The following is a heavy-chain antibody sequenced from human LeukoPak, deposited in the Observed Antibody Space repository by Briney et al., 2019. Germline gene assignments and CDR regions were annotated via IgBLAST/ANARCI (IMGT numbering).Heavy chain of an antibody. Sequence: PGGSLRLSCAASGFTFSSYAMNWVRQAPGKGLEWVSAISASGGSTYYADSVKGRFTISRDNSKKTLYLQMNSLRAEDTAAYYCAKTRGYCSGGSCYSDYWGQGTLITVSS. J-gene: IGHJ4*02. CDR2: ISASGGST. V-gene: IGHV3-23*01. CDR3: AKTRGYCSGGSCYSDY. D-gene: IGHD2-15*01. CDR1: GFTFSSYA.